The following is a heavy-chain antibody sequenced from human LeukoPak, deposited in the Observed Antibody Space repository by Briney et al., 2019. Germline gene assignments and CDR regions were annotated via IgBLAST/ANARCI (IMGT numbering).Heavy chain of an antibody. D-gene: IGHD4-11*01. V-gene: IGHV4-59*01. CDR2: ISYSGST. CDR3: ARGQDDYLFDY. CDR1: GGSISAYY. J-gene: IGHJ4*02. Sequence: PSETLSLTCTVSGGSISAYYWNWIRQPPGKGLEWIGYISYSGSTNYNPSLESRVTISLDTSTNQFSLKLSSVTAADTAVYYCARGQDDYLFDYWGQGTLVTVSS.